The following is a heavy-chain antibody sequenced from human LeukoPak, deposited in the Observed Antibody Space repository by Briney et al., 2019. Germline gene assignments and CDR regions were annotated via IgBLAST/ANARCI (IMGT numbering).Heavy chain of an antibody. J-gene: IGHJ4*02. CDR2: INHSGST. CDR3: ARDRYYYDSSGSVFDY. Sequence: SETLSLTCAVYGGSFSGYYWSWIRQPPGKGLEWIGEINHSGSTSYNPSLKSRVTMSVDTSKNQFSLKLSSVTAADTAVYYCARDRYYYDSSGSVFDYWGQGTLVTVSS. CDR1: GGSFSGYY. V-gene: IGHV4-34*01. D-gene: IGHD3-22*01.